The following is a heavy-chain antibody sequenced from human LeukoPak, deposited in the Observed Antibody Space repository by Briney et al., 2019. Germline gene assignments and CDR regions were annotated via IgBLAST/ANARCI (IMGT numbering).Heavy chain of an antibody. CDR1: GYTFTSYG. CDR3: ARGRRQQLVPPDY. D-gene: IGHD6-13*01. CDR2: MNPNSGNT. Sequence: ASVKVSCKASGYTFTSYGINWVRQATGQGLEWMGWMNPNSGNTGYAQKFQGRVTMTRNTSISTAYMGLSSLRSEDTAVYYCARGRRQQLVPPDYWGQGTLVTVSS. J-gene: IGHJ4*02. V-gene: IGHV1-8*01.